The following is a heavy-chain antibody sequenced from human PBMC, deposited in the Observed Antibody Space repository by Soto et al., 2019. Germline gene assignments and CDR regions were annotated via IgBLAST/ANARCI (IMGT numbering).Heavy chain of an antibody. CDR1: GFTFSSYA. Sequence: GGSLRLSCAASGFTFSSYAMSWVRQAPGKGLEWVSAISGSGGSTYYADSVKGRFTISRDNSKNTLYLQMNSLRAEDTAVYYCASRTYYDILTGYGYFDYWGQGTLVTVS. D-gene: IGHD3-9*01. J-gene: IGHJ4*02. V-gene: IGHV3-23*01. CDR2: ISGSGGST. CDR3: ASRTYYDILTGYGYFDY.